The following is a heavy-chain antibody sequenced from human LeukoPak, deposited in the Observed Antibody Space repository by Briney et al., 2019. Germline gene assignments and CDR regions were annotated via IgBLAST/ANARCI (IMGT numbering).Heavy chain of an antibody. V-gene: IGHV3-9*01. Sequence: GRSLRLSCAASGFTFDDYAMHWVRQAPGKGLEWVSGISWNSGSIGYADSVKGRFTISRDNAKNSLYLQMNSLRAEDTALYYCAKDARDPGIAVAGTSGGLDYWGQGTLVTVSS. J-gene: IGHJ4*02. CDR1: GFTFDDYA. D-gene: IGHD6-19*01. CDR3: AKDARDPGIAVAGTSGGLDY. CDR2: ISWNSGSI.